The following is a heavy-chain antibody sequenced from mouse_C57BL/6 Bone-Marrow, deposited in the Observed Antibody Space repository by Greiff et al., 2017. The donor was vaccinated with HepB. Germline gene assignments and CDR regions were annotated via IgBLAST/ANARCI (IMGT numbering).Heavy chain of an antibody. CDR2: INYDGSST. CDR3: ARGPHYFDY. CDR1: GFTFSDYY. Sequence: DVQLVESEGGLVQPGSSMKLSCTASGFTFSDYYMAWVRQVPEKGLEWVANINYDGSSTYYLDSLKSRFIISRDNAKNILYLQMSSLKSEDTATYYCARGPHYFDYWGQGTTLTVSS. V-gene: IGHV5-16*01. J-gene: IGHJ2*01.